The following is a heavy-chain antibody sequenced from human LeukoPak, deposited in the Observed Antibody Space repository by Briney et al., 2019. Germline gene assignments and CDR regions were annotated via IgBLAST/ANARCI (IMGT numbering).Heavy chain of an antibody. CDR3: ARFSSRDGYNFAFDI. D-gene: IGHD5-12*01. V-gene: IGHV1-18*01. J-gene: IGHJ3*02. Sequence: ASVKVSCKASGYTFTSYGISWVRQAPGQGLEWMGWISAYNGNTNYAQKLQGRVTMTTDTSTSTAYMELRSLRSDDTAVYYCARFSSRDGYNFAFDIWGQGTMVTVSS. CDR2: ISAYNGNT. CDR1: GYTFTSYG.